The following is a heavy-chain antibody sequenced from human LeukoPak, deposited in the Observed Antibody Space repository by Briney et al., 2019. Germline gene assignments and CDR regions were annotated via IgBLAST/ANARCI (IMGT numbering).Heavy chain of an antibody. CDR2: VNGVGDST. V-gene: IGHV3-23*01. CDR3: AKDLITWRAFDI. CDR1: GFTFSNYA. D-gene: IGHD1-20*01. Sequence: PGGSLRLSCAASGFTFSNYAMDWVRQTPGKGLEWVSVVNGVGDSTYYADSVKGRFTISRDNSKNTLYLQMNSLRAEDTAVYYCAKDLITWRAFDIWGQGTMVTVSS. J-gene: IGHJ3*02.